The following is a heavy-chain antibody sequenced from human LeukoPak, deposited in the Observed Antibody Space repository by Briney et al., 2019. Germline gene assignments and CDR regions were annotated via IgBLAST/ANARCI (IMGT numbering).Heavy chain of an antibody. V-gene: IGHV3-48*04. CDR1: GFTFSSYS. J-gene: IGHJ1*01. Sequence: GGSLRLSCAASGFTFSSYSMNWVRQAPGKGLEWVSYISSSGGTIHYADSVKGRFTISGDNAKNSLYLQMNSLRAEDTAVYYCARAPYYYDSSGYFQHWGQGTLVTVSS. CDR3: ARAPYYYDSSGYFQH. CDR2: ISSSGGTI. D-gene: IGHD3-22*01.